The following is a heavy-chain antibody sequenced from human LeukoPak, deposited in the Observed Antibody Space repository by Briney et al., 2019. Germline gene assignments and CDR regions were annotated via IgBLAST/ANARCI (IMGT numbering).Heavy chain of an antibody. CDR3: ARVGSGYPFYYFDY. CDR2: ISSDGSST. J-gene: IGHJ4*02. D-gene: IGHD3-22*01. CDR1: GFTFTSYW. V-gene: IGHV3-74*01. Sequence: GGSLRLSCAASGFTFTSYWMHWVHQTPGKGLVWVSRISSDGSSTTYADSVKGRFTISRDNAKNTLYLQMNSLGAEDTAVYYCARVGSGYPFYYFDYWGQGTLVTVSS.